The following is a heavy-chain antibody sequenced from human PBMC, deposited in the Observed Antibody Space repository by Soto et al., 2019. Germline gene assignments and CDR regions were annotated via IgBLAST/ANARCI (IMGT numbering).Heavy chain of an antibody. D-gene: IGHD3-10*01. Sequence: PSETLSLTCTVSGVSISSGTYYWNWIRQHPGKGLEWIGYIYDSGSTHYNPSLKSRVTISVDTSKNQFSLKLSTVTAADTAVYYWAREDVAYCGSGSYNWCDPWGQCTRVTGS. V-gene: IGHV4-31*03. CDR1: GVSISSGTYY. J-gene: IGHJ5*02. CDR2: IYDSGST. CDR3: AREDVAYCGSGSYNWCDP.